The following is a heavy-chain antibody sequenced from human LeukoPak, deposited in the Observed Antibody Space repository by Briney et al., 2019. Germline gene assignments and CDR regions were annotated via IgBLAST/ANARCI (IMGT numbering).Heavy chain of an antibody. D-gene: IGHD6-6*01. J-gene: IGHJ3*02. CDR1: GFTVSSNY. CDR3: ARDLIAARRAFDI. Sequence: GGSLRLSCAASGFTVSSNYMSWVRQAPGKGLEWVSVIYSGGRTYYTDSVKGRFTISRDISKNTLYLQMNSLRAEDTAVYYCARDLIAARRAFDIWGQGTMVTVSS. V-gene: IGHV3-66*01. CDR2: IYSGGRT.